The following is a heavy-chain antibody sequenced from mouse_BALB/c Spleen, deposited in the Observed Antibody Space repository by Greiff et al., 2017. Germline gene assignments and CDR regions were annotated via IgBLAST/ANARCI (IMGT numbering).Heavy chain of an antibody. J-gene: IGHJ3*01. Sequence: QVQLKQSGPGLVQPSQSLSITCTVSGFSLTSYGVHWVRQSPGKGLEWLGVIWSGGSTDYNAAFISRLSISKDNSKSQVFFKMNSLQANDTAIYYCARKGRNYDYGFAYWGQGTLVTVSA. CDR3: ARKGRNYDYGFAY. D-gene: IGHD2-4*01. CDR1: GFSLTSYG. CDR2: IWSGGST. V-gene: IGHV2-2*02.